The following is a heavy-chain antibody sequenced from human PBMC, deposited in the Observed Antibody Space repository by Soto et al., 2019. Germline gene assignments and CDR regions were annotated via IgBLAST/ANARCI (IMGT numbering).Heavy chain of an antibody. V-gene: IGHV1-8*01. CDR2: MNPNTGNT. Sequence: QVQLVQSGAEVKKPGASVKVSCKASGYMFTTYDIMWVRQATGQGLEWGGGMNPNTGNTGYAQKFQGRVSMTRDASISTAYMELSSLRSDDTAVYYCARAATYYYGFGSGADYWGQGTLVTVSS. J-gene: IGHJ4*02. D-gene: IGHD3-10*01. CDR3: ARAATYYYGFGSGADY. CDR1: GYMFTTYD.